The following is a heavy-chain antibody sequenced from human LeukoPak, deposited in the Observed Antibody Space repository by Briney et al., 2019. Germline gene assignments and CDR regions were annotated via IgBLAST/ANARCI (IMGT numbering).Heavy chain of an antibody. CDR1: GGTFSSYA. D-gene: IGHD3-9*01. Sequence: AASVKVSCKASGGTFSSYAISWVRQAPGQGLEWMGGIIPIFGTANYAQKFQGRVTITADESTSTAYMELSSLRSEDTAAYYCARTNDDILTGAFDYWGQGTLVTVSS. V-gene: IGHV1-69*13. J-gene: IGHJ4*02. CDR3: ARTNDDILTGAFDY. CDR2: IIPIFGTA.